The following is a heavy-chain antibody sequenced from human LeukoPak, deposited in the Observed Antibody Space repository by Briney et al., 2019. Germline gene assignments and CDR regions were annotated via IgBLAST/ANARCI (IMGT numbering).Heavy chain of an antibody. CDR3: ARAGDYYDSSGYSDY. Sequence: ASVEVSCKASGGTFSSYAISWVRQAPGQGLEWMGRIIPIFGTANYAQKFQGRVTITTDESTSTAYMELSSLRSEDTAVYYCARAGDYYDSSGYSDYWGQGTLVTVSS. V-gene: IGHV1-69*05. CDR1: GGTFSSYA. J-gene: IGHJ4*02. D-gene: IGHD3-22*01. CDR2: IIPIFGTA.